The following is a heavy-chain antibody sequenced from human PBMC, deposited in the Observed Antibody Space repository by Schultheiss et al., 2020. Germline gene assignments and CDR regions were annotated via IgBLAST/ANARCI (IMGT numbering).Heavy chain of an antibody. J-gene: IGHJ4*02. Sequence: GESLKISCAASGFTFSSYGIHWVRQAPGKGLEWVAVISYDGSYKYYADSVKGRFTISRDNSKNTLYLQMSSLRAEDTGVYYCAKDVRFLELMDYWGQGTLVTVSS. CDR1: GFTFSSYG. D-gene: IGHD3-3*01. CDR3: AKDVRFLELMDY. CDR2: ISYDGSYK. V-gene: IGHV3-30*18.